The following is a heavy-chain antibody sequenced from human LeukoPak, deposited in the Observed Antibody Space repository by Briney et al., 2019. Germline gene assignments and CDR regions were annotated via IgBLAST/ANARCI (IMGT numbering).Heavy chain of an antibody. CDR1: GYTFTSYG. CDR3: ARKSAAAGTFDY. CDR2: MNPNSGNT. Sequence: ASVKVSCKASGYTFTSYGISWVRQATGQGLEWMGWMNPNSGNTGYAQKFQGRVTMTRNTSISTAYMELSSLRSEDTAVYYCARKSAAAGTFDYWGQGTLVTVSS. J-gene: IGHJ4*02. D-gene: IGHD6-13*01. V-gene: IGHV1-8*02.